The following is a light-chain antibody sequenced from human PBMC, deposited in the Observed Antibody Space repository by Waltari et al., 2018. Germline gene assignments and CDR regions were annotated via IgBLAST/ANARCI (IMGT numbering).Light chain of an antibody. CDR1: QDISRF. CDR2: AAS. CDR3: QQANSFPLT. V-gene: IGKV1-12*01. J-gene: IGKJ5*01. Sequence: DIQLTQSPSSVSASVGDRVTITCRASQDISRFLAWYRQRPGQAPEFLISAASTLQSGVPSRFSGSGSGTDFTLTISSLQPEDFATYYCQQANSFPLTFGQGTRLEIK.